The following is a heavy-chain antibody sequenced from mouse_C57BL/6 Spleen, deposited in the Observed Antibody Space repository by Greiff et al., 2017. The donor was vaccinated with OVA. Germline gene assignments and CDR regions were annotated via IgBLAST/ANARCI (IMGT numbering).Heavy chain of an antibody. D-gene: IGHD2-3*01. J-gene: IGHJ4*01. Sequence: EVQVVESGPELVKPGASVKISCKASGYSFTGYYMNWVKQSPEKSLEWIGEINPSTGGTTYNQKFKAKATLTVDKSSSTADMQLKSLTSEDSAVYYCAKYDGFPLAMDDWGQGTSVTVAS. CDR3: AKYDGFPLAMDD. V-gene: IGHV1-42*01. CDR2: INPSTGGT. CDR1: GYSFTGYY.